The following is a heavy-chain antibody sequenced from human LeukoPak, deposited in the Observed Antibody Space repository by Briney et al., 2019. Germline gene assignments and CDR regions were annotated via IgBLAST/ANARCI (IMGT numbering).Heavy chain of an antibody. J-gene: IGHJ4*02. Sequence: GGSLRLSCAATGFTFSSSWMSWVRQAPGKGLVWVSRITSDGSSTIYADSVRGRFTISRDNAKNTLSLQMNSLRDEDTAVYYCARGVWAPFDYWGQGTLVTVSS. CDR3: ARGVWAPFDY. V-gene: IGHV3-74*01. CDR2: ITSDGSST. CDR1: GFTFSSSW. D-gene: IGHD7-27*01.